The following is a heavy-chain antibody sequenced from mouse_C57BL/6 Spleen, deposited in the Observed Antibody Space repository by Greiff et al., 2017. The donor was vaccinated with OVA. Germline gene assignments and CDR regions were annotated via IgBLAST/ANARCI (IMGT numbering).Heavy chain of an antibody. CDR2: ISSGGSYT. CDR3: ARVYGSSYGGYFDY. Sequence: EVKLVESGGDLVKPGGSLKLSCAASGFTFSSYGMSWVRQTPDKRLEWVATISSGGSYTYYPDSVKGRFTISRDNAKNTLNLQMSSLKSEETAMYYCARVYGSSYGGYFDYWGKGTTLTVSS. V-gene: IGHV5-6*01. J-gene: IGHJ2*01. D-gene: IGHD1-1*01. CDR1: GFTFSSYG.